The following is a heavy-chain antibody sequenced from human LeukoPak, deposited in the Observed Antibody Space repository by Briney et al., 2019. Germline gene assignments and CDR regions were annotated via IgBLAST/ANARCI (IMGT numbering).Heavy chain of an antibody. Sequence: SETLSLTCAVYGGSFSGYYWSWIRQPPGKGLEWIGEINHSGSTNYNPSLKSRVTISVDTSKNQFSLKLSSVTAADTAVYYCARKNGRGYFDYWGQGTLITGSS. CDR2: INHSGST. CDR3: ARKNGRGYFDY. CDR1: GGSFSGYY. D-gene: IGHD2-15*01. V-gene: IGHV4-34*01. J-gene: IGHJ4*02.